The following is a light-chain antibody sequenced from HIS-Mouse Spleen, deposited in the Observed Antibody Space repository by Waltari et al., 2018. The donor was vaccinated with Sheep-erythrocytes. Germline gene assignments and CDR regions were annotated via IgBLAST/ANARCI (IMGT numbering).Light chain of an antibody. CDR3: SSYAGSNNYV. V-gene: IGLV2-11*01. Sequence: QSALTQPRSVSGSPGQSVTISCTGTSSDVGGYHYVSWYQQHPGKAPKLMIYDVSKRPSGVPDRFSGSKSGNTASLTVSGLQAEDEADYYCSSYAGSNNYVFGTGTKVTVL. J-gene: IGLJ1*01. CDR1: SSDVGGYHY. CDR2: DVS.